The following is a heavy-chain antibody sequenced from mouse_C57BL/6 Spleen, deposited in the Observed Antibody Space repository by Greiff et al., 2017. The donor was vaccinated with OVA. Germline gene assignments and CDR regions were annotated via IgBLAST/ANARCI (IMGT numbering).Heavy chain of an antibody. J-gene: IGHJ2*01. V-gene: IGHV5-6*01. D-gene: IGHD1-1*01. CDR2: ISSGGSYT. CDR1: GFTFSSYG. Sequence: EVQLQESGGDLVKPGGSLKLSCAASGFTFSSYGMSWVRPTPDKRLEWVATISSGGSYTYYPDSVKGRFTISRNNAKNTLCLQMSSLKSEDTARYYCARHYGSSFDYWGQGTTLTVSS. CDR3: ARHYGSSFDY.